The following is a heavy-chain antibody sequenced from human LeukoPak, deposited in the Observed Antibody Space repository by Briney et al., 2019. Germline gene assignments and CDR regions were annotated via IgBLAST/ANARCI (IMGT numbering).Heavy chain of an antibody. CDR2: ISSSGDNT. D-gene: IGHD1-1*01. V-gene: IGHV3-23*01. CDR3: ARNPGSDY. CDR1: GFTFSSYA. Sequence: GGSLRLSCAASGFTFSSYAMSWVRQAPGKGLEWVSDISSSGDNTFYADSVKGRFTISRDNSKNTLYLQMSSLRAEDTAVYHCARNPGSDYWGQGTLVTVSS. J-gene: IGHJ4*02.